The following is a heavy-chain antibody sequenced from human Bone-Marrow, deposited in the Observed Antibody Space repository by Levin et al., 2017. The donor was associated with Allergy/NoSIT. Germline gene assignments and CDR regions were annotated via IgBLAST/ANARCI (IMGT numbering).Heavy chain of an antibody. CDR1: GFPFSNYA. CDR2: VSGFGSST. V-gene: IGHV3-23*01. CDR3: AKDADEDFGDYGGLDY. D-gene: IGHD4-17*01. Sequence: LSLTCVASGFPFSNYAMAWVRQAPGEGLTWVAGVSGFGSSTYYADSARARFTISRDRSKNTVYLQIDGLRVEDTAIYYCAKDADEDFGDYGGLDYWGLGTPVTVSS. J-gene: IGHJ4*02.